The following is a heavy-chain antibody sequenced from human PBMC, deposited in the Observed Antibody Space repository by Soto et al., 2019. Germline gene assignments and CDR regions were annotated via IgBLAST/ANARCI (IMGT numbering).Heavy chain of an antibody. D-gene: IGHD4-17*01. CDR2: IYYSGST. Sequence: QVQLQESGPGLVKPSQTLSLTCTVSGGSISSGGYYWSWIRQHPGKGLEWIGYIYYSGSTYYNPSLXXRXPISVDTSKNQFSLKLSSVTAADTAVYYCARSPEATVTAFDYWGQGTLVTVSS. CDR3: ARSPEATVTAFDY. CDR1: GGSISSGGYY. V-gene: IGHV4-31*03. J-gene: IGHJ4*02.